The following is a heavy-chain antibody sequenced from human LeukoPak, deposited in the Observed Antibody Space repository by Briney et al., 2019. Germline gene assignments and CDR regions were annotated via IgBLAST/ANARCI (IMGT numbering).Heavy chain of an antibody. Sequence: ASVKVSCKASGYTFTSYDINWVRQATGQGLEWMGWMNPNSGNTGYAQKFQGRVTMTRNTSISTAYMELSSLRSEDTAVYYCASVGYCGGDCYDNWFDPWGQGTLVTVSS. D-gene: IGHD2-21*02. CDR3: ASVGYCGGDCYDNWFDP. CDR2: MNPNSGNT. V-gene: IGHV1-8*01. CDR1: GYTFTSYD. J-gene: IGHJ5*02.